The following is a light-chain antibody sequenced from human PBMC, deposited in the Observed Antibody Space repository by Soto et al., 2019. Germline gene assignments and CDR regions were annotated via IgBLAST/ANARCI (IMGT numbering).Light chain of an antibody. Sequence: DIQMTQSPSTRSASVGDRVSITCRGSLDIRSYLAWYQQKPGRAPKLLIYAASTLQSGVPSRFSGSGSGTEFTLTINSLQSEDFAVYYCQQYNNWPRTFGQGTKVDIK. CDR1: LDIRSY. CDR2: AAS. CDR3: QQYNNWPRT. J-gene: IGKJ1*01. V-gene: IGKV1-9*01.